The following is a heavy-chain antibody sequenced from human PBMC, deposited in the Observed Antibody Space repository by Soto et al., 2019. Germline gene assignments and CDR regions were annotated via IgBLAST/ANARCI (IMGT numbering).Heavy chain of an antibody. J-gene: IGHJ4*02. CDR1: GGSISSGGYY. CDR3: ARAGGYEISWIQLPNY. D-gene: IGHD5-18*01. CDR2: IYYSGST. Sequence: QVQLQESGPGLVKPSQTLSLTCTVSGGSISSGGYYWSWIRQHPGKGLEWIGYIYYSGSTYYNPSLKSRVTISVDTSKNQFSLKLSSVTAADTAVYYCARAGGYEISWIQLPNYWGQGTLVTVSS. V-gene: IGHV4-31*03.